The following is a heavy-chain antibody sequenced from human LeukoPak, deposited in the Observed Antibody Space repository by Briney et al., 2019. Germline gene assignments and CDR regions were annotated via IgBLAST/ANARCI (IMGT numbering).Heavy chain of an antibody. V-gene: IGHV3-48*03. CDR3: TRGQDRYDYGDHRWFDP. D-gene: IGHD4-17*01. CDR1: GFTFSTSD. Sequence: GRSLRPSCTAASGFTFSTSDVTWVRQAPGKGLEWISFIRSSGDLMYYAASVKGRFSISRDNAKNSLFLEMNSVRVEHTAIYLCTRGQDRYDYGDHRWFDPWGQGTLVTVSS. CDR2: IRSSGDLM. J-gene: IGHJ5*02.